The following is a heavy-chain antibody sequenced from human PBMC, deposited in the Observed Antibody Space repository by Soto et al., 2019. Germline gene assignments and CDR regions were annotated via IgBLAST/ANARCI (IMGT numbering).Heavy chain of an antibody. CDR1: GGTFSSYA. V-gene: IGHV1-69*13. CDR3: ARGVGVVVPAASYGMDV. J-gene: IGHJ6*02. CDR2: IIPIFGTA. Sequence: SVKVSCKASGGTFSSYAISWVRQAPGQGLEWMGGIIPIFGTANYAQKFQGRVTITADESTSTAYMELSSLRSEDTAVYYCARGVGVVVPAASYGMDVWGQGTTVTVSS. D-gene: IGHD2-2*01.